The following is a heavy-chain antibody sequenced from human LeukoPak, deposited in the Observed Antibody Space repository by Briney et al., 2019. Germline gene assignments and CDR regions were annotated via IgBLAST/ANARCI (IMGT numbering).Heavy chain of an antibody. J-gene: IGHJ4*02. D-gene: IGHD6-19*01. V-gene: IGHV3-30*18. CDR3: AKDESGIAVANFDY. CDR1: GFTFSSYG. Sequence: GGSLRLSCAASGFTFSSYGMHWVRQAPGKGLEWVAVISYDGSNKYYADSVQGRFTISRDNSKNTLYLQMNSLRAEDTAVYYCAKDESGIAVANFDYWGQGTLVTVSS. CDR2: ISYDGSNK.